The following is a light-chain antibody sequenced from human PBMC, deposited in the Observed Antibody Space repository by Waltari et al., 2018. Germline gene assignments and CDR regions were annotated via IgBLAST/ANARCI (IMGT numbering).Light chain of an antibody. CDR2: EVK. J-gene: IGLJ2*01. CDR3: SSYRISMTLL. CDR1: MNDIGHFNL. Sequence: QSALTQPVAVSGAPGQSVTISCIGSMNDIGHFNLVSWYQQHPGSAPKLIIYEVKYRPSGVSHRFSGSKSGNTASLTISDLQTEDEADYFCSSYRISMTLLFGGGTKVTVL. V-gene: IGLV2-14*02.